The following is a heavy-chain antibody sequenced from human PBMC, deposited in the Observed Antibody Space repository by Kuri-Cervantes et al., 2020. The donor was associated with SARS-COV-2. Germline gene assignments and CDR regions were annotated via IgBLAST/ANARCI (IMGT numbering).Heavy chain of an antibody. Sequence: SETLSLTCTVSGGSISSYYWRWIRQPAGKGLEWIGRIYTSGSTNYNPSLKSRVTMSVDTSKNQFSLKLSSVTAADTAVYCCAGGPTPLYCSSTSCSGGRFDPWGQGTLVTVSS. CDR2: IYTSGST. J-gene: IGHJ5*02. V-gene: IGHV4-4*07. CDR3: AGGPTPLYCSSTSCSGGRFDP. CDR1: GGSISSYY. D-gene: IGHD2-2*01.